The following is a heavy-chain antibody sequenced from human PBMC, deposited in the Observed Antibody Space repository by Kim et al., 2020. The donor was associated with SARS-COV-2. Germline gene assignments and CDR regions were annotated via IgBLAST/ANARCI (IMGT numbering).Heavy chain of an antibody. CDR3: ARARGSGSYYMTYFDL. CDR1: GGSISSYY. V-gene: IGHV4-59*01. J-gene: IGHJ2*01. D-gene: IGHD3-10*01. Sequence: SETLSLTCTVSGGSISSYYWSWIRQPPGKGLEWIGYIYYSGSTNYNPSLKSRVTISVDTSKNQFSLKLSSVTAADTAVYYCARARGSGSYYMTYFDLWGRGTLVTVSS. CDR2: IYYSGST.